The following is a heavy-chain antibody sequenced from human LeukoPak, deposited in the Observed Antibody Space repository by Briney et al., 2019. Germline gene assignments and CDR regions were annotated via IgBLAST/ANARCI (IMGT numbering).Heavy chain of an antibody. CDR3: ARDWSGYCSSTSCYYMDV. D-gene: IGHD2-2*01. J-gene: IGHJ6*03. CDR2: ISAYTGET. CDR1: VYTFTGYR. V-gene: IGHV1-18*01. Sequence: ASVKVSCKASVYTFTGYRLSWVRQPPAQELEWMGWISAYTGETNYARKVQDRVILTTDTSTSTAYMELRRLTSDDTAIYYCARDWSGYCSSTSCYYMDVWGKGTTVTVSS.